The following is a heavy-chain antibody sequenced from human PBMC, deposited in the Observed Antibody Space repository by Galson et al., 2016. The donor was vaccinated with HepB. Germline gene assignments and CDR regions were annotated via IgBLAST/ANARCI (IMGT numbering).Heavy chain of an antibody. CDR1: GFTFSSYA. D-gene: IGHD6-19*01. Sequence: SLRLSCAASGFTFSSYAMHWVRQAPGKGLEWVAVISYDGSNEYYTDFVKGRFIISRDNSKNTLYLQMNSLRAEDTAVYYCVRSKASGWYGPFGYWGQGTLVTVSS. CDR3: VRSKASGWYGPFGY. CDR2: ISYDGSNE. V-gene: IGHV3-30-3*01. J-gene: IGHJ4*02.